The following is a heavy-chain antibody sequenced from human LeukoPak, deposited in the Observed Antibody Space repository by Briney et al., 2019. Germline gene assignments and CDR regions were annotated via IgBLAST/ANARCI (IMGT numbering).Heavy chain of an antibody. V-gene: IGHV3-23*01. CDR2: ISGSGGST. CDR1: GFAFSSYA. CDR3: AKDLYGAYYDFWSGYSPVDY. J-gene: IGHJ4*02. Sequence: GGALRLSCAASGFAFSSYAMSWVRQAPGKGLEWVSAISGSGGSTYYADSVKGRFTISRDNSKNTLYLQMNSLRAEDTAVYYCAKDLYGAYYDFWSGYSPVDYWGQGTLVTVSS. D-gene: IGHD3-3*01.